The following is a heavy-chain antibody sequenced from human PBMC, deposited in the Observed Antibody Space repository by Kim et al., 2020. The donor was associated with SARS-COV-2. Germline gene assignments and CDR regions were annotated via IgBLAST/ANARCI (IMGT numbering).Heavy chain of an antibody. J-gene: IGHJ4*01. V-gene: IGHV1-24*01. CDR1: GYTLTELS. Sequence: ASVKVSCKVSGYTLTELSMHWVRQAPGKGLEWMGGFDPEDGETIYAQKFPGRVTMTEDTSTDTAYMELSSLRSEDTAVYYCATVASRIYDSSGYYGWYFDNWGQGTLVTVSS. CDR2: FDPEDGET. CDR3: ATVASRIYDSSGYYGWYFDN. D-gene: IGHD3-22*01.